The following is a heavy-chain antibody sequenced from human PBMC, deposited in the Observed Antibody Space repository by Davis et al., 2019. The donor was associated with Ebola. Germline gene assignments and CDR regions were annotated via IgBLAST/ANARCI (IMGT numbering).Heavy chain of an antibody. J-gene: IGHJ4*02. D-gene: IGHD3-22*01. Sequence: GESLKISCAASGFTFSSYAMSWVRQAPGKGLEWVSAISGSGGSTYYADSVKGRFTISRDNSKNTLYLQMNSLRAEDTAVYYCAKVRVWYYDSSGPPDYWGQGTLVTVSS. CDR2: ISGSGGST. CDR1: GFTFSSYA. CDR3: AKVRVWYYDSSGPPDY. V-gene: IGHV3-23*01.